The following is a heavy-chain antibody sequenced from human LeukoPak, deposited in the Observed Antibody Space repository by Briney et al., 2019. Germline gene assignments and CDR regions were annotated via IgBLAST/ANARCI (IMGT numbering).Heavy chain of an antibody. Sequence: SETLSLTCAVYGGSFSGYYWSWIRQPPGKGLEWIGEINHSGSTNYNPSLKSRVTISVDTSKNQFSLKLSSVTAADTAVYYCARARGYSYGYRSHNWFDPWGQGTLVTVSS. J-gene: IGHJ5*02. CDR2: INHSGST. CDR3: ARARGYSYGYRSHNWFDP. V-gene: IGHV4-34*01. CDR1: GGSFSGYY. D-gene: IGHD5-18*01.